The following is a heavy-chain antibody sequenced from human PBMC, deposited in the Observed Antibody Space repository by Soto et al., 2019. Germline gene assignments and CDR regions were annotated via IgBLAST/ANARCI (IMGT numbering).Heavy chain of an antibody. V-gene: IGHV1-69*12. Sequence: QVQLVQSGAEVKKPGSSVKVSCKASGGTFSSYAISWVRQAPGQGLEWMGGIIPIFGTANYAQKFQGRVTITADESTSTAYMELSSLRSEDTAVYYCARDPAAMVTTESYYYYAMDVWGQGTTVTVSS. CDR3: ARDPAAMVTTESYYYYAMDV. J-gene: IGHJ6*02. CDR2: IIPIFGTA. CDR1: GGTFSSYA. D-gene: IGHD5-18*01.